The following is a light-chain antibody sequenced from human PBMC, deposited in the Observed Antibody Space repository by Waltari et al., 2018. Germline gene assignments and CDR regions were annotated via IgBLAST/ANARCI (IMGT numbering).Light chain of an antibody. Sequence: DMQMTQSPSSLSASVGDRVTITCRASQAISNYLNWYQHKPGQAPRLLIYATSTLQSGVPARFTGTASGTDFTLTISSLQPADFATYYCQQSHSTPFTFGGGTKVEV. CDR1: QAISNY. CDR3: QQSHSTPFT. V-gene: IGKV1-39*01. J-gene: IGKJ4*01. CDR2: ATS.